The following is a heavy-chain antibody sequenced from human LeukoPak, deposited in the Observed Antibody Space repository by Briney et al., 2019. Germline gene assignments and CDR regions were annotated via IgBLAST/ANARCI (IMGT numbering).Heavy chain of an antibody. V-gene: IGHV5-51*01. Sequence: GESLKISCQVSGYSFTSYWIGWVRQVPGKGLEWRGMIYPGDSHNRYTPPLHGQLTISADKSIRTDYLQWSSLKPSDTAMYYCARHGPPNDYYDSSGYYYDLWGQGTLVTVSS. CDR2: IYPGDSHN. CDR3: ARHGPPNDYYDSSGYYYDL. D-gene: IGHD3-22*01. CDR1: GYSFTSYW. J-gene: IGHJ4*02.